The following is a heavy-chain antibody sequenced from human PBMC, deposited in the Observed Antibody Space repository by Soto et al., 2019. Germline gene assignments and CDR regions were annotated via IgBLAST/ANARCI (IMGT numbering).Heavy chain of an antibody. V-gene: IGHV3-23*01. Sequence: GGSLRLSCAASGFTFSSCAMSWVRQAPGKGLEWVSSISCSGGSTYYAYSVKVRFTISRDNYKNTLYLQMNSLRAEDTAVYYCAKPFGVVYANGGNWFYXWGQGTLVTVSX. J-gene: IGHJ5*02. D-gene: IGHD2-8*02. CDR1: GFTFSSCA. CDR2: ISCSGGST. CDR3: AKPFGVVYANGGNWFYX.